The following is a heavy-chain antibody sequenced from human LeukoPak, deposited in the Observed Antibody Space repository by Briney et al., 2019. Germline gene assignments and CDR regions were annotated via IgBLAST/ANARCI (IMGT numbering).Heavy chain of an antibody. Sequence: SETLSLTCTVSGGSISSSSYYWGWIRQPPGKGLEWIGSIYYSGSTYYNPSLKSRVTISVDTSKNQFSLKLGSVTAADTAVYYCARGSSSWYFYWGQGTLVTVSS. J-gene: IGHJ4*02. CDR2: IYYSGST. D-gene: IGHD6-13*01. V-gene: IGHV4-39*01. CDR1: GGSISSSSYY. CDR3: ARGSSSWYFY.